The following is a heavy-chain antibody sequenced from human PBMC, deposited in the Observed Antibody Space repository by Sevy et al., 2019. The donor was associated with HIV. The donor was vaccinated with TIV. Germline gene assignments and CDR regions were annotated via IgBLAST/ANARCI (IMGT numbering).Heavy chain of an antibody. CDR3: ARDLRPHLLYSDFWSGYSGMDV. CDR2: ISFDGSHK. CDR1: GITFSSYS. J-gene: IGHJ6*02. D-gene: IGHD3-3*01. V-gene: IGHV3-30*03. Sequence: GGSLRLSCAASGITFSSYSMNWVRQAPGKGLEWVSVISFDGSHKYYADSVKGRCTVSRDNSMNTLNLQMNNLRPEDTAVYYCARDLRPHLLYSDFWSGYSGMDVWGQGTTVTVSS.